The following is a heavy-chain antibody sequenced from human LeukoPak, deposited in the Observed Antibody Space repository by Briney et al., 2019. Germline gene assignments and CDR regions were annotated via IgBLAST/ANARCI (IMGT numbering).Heavy chain of an antibody. CDR1: GGTFSSYS. D-gene: IGHD3-22*01. CDR2: IIPIFGTA. J-gene: IGHJ4*02. Sequence: SVKVSYKASGGTFSSYSISWVRQAPGQGVEWMGGIIPIFGTANYAQKLQGRVTITTDDSTSTAYMELSSVRSEDTAVYYCAGGSGYCSWEDYWGQGTLVTVSS. CDR3: AGGSGYCSWEDY. V-gene: IGHV1-69*05.